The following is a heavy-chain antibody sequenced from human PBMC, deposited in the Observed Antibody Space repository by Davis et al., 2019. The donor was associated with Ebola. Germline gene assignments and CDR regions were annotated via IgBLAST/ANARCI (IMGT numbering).Heavy chain of an antibody. CDR3: ARGVLLWFGELFQGDWFDP. Sequence: SETLSLTCAVSGGPISSSNWRRWVRQPPGKGLEWIGEIYHSGSTNYNPSLKSRVTISVDKSQNQLSLKLCSVTAADTAVYYCARGVLLWFGELFQGDWFDPWGQGTLVTVSS. D-gene: IGHD3-10*01. CDR2: IYHSGST. CDR1: GGPISSSNW. J-gene: IGHJ5*02. V-gene: IGHV4-4*02.